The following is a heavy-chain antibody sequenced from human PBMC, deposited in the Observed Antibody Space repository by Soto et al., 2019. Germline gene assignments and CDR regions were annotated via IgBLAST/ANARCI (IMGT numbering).Heavy chain of an antibody. Sequence: EVHLVESGGGSVQPGGSLRLSCAASGFTFNSYSMHWVRQAPGKGLEWVSYITGSSSAIYYADSVKGRFTISRDNAKNSLSLQMNSLRDEDTAVYYCARGYCNGGSCYPGIYWGQGTLVSVS. D-gene: IGHD2-15*01. CDR1: GFTFNSYS. CDR3: ARGYCNGGSCYPGIY. J-gene: IGHJ4*02. CDR2: ITGSSSAI. V-gene: IGHV3-48*02.